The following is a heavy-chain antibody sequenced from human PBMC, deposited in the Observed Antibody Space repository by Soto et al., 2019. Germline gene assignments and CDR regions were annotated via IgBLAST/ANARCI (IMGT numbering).Heavy chain of an antibody. Sequence: SETLSLTXTVSGGSISSSSSYWGWVRQPPGRGLEWIGSISYSGNTYYNPSLKSRVTISVDTSNNQFSLKLTSVTAADTAVYYCARRGTRTVAAKTSGGFDSWGQGTLVTVSS. D-gene: IGHD6-13*01. CDR2: ISYSGNT. V-gene: IGHV4-39*01. CDR3: ARRGTRTVAAKTSGGFDS. CDR1: GGSISSSSSY. J-gene: IGHJ5*01.